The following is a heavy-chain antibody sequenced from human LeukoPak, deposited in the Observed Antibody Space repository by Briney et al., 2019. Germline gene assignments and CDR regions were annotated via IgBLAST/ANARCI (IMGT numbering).Heavy chain of an antibody. V-gene: IGHV1-18*01. D-gene: IGHD1-26*01. J-gene: IGHJ4*02. CDR1: GYTFTSYG. CDR3: ARASGGSYYIVLSKHTPLAY. CDR2: ISAYNGNT. Sequence: RASVKVSCKASGYTFTSYGISWVRQAPGQGLEWMGWISAYNGNTNYAQKLQGRVTMTTDTSTSTAYMELRSLRSDDTAVYYCARASGGSYYIVLSKHTPLAYWGQGTLVTVSS.